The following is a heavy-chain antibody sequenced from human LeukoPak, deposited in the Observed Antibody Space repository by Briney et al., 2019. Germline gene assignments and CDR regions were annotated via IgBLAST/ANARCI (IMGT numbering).Heavy chain of an antibody. V-gene: IGHV4-39*01. J-gene: IGHJ5*02. CDR3: ARQVAYGSESNNWFDP. D-gene: IGHD3-10*01. CDR2: IYYSGST. CDR1: GGSISSRSYY. Sequence: SETLSLTCTVSGGSISSRSYYWGWIRQPPGKGLEWIASIYYSGSTYYNPSLKSRVTISVDTSKNQFSLKLSSVTAADTAVYYCARQVAYGSESNNWFDPWGQGTLVTVSS.